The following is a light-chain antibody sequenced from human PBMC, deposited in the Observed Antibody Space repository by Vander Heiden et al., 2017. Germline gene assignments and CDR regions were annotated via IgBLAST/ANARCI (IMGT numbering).Light chain of an antibody. CDR2: EVK. Sequence: HSALTQPPSAPESPAQSVTITCTGTSSDVGDYNYVSWYQHHPDRAPKLMIYEVKKRPSGVPDRFSGSKSGNTAALTVSGLQAEDEADYYCSSYAGSNYWVFGGGTKLTVL. J-gene: IGLJ3*02. CDR1: SSDVGDYNY. CDR3: SSYAGSNYWV. V-gene: IGLV2-8*01.